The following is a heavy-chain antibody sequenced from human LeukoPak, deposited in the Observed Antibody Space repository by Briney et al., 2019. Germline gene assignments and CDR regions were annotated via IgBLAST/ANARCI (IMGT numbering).Heavy chain of an antibody. Sequence: GESLKISCQGSGYRFTSYWIGWVRQMPGKGLEWMGIISPDDSDTRYSPSFQGQATISADKSISTACLQWSSLKASDTAMYYCARRVGRIGDYFDYWGQGTLVTVSS. CDR1: GYRFTSYW. CDR3: ARRVGRIGDYFDY. V-gene: IGHV5-51*01. CDR2: ISPDDSDT. J-gene: IGHJ4*02. D-gene: IGHD3-10*01.